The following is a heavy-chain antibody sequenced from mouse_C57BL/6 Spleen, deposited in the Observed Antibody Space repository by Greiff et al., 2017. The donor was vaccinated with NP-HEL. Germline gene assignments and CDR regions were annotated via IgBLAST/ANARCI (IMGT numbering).Heavy chain of an antibody. CDR2: IDPSDSYT. Sequence: QVQLQQPGAELVMPGASVKLSCKASGYTFTSYWMHWVKQRPGQGLEWIGEIDPSDSYTNYNQKFKGKSTLTVDKSSSTAYMQLSSLTSEDSAVYYCATAQATGFAYGGQGTLVTVSA. CDR1: GYTFTSYW. CDR3: ATAQATGFAY. J-gene: IGHJ3*01. V-gene: IGHV1-69*01. D-gene: IGHD3-2*02.